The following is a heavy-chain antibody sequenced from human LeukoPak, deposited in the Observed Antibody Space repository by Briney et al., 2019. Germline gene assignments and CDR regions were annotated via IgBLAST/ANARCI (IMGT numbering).Heavy chain of an antibody. CDR2: INTNTGNP. Sequence: ASVKVSCKTSGYAFINYAINWVRQAPGQGLEWMGWINTNTGNPTYAQGFAGRFVFSLDTSVSTTYLQISSLETEDTAIYYCARSNNDGDFLGVGFDYWGQGALVTVSS. CDR3: ARSNNDGDFLGVGFDY. J-gene: IGHJ4*02. CDR1: GYAFINYA. V-gene: IGHV7-4-1*02. D-gene: IGHD2-21*02.